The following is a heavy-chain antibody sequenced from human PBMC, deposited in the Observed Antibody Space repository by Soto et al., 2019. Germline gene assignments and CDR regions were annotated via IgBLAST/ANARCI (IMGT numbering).Heavy chain of an antibody. CDR1: GFTFSDSA. CDR3: TRLAFGTTWYGFDC. CDR2: IKNKPENHAT. Sequence: GGSLRLSCAASGFTFSDSAIHWVRLASGKGLEWVGRIKNKPENHATAYAASVKDRFTISRDDSKNTAYLQMNSLRTEDTAVYFCTRLAFGTTWYGFDCWGQGTLVTVSS. J-gene: IGHJ4*02. D-gene: IGHD6-13*01. V-gene: IGHV3-73*01.